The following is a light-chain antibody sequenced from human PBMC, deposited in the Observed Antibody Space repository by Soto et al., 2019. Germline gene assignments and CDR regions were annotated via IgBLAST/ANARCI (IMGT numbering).Light chain of an antibody. V-gene: IGLV2-11*01. J-gene: IGLJ2*01. CDR2: DVN. CDR3: CSYAGSYSFVI. Sequence: QSALTQPRSVSGSPGQSITISCTGTSNDVGGYNYVSWYQQHPGKAPKLLIYDVNKRPSRVPDRFSGSKSGNTASLTISGLQAEDEADYRCCSYAGSYSFVIFGGGTKLTVL. CDR1: SNDVGGYNY.